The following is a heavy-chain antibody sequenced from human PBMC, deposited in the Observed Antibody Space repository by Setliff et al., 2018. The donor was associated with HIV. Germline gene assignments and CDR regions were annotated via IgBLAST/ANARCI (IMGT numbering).Heavy chain of an antibody. CDR2: INQSGGI. D-gene: IGHD2-21*01. CDR3: AQMSISASVYFDY. CDR1: GGSFSGYY. J-gene: IGHJ4*02. V-gene: IGHV4-34*07. Sequence: SETLSLTCAVSGGSFSGYYWSWIRQPPGKGLEWIGEINQSGGINYNPSLKSRVTISIDTFKTQFSRRLKSVTAADTAVYFCAQMSISASVYFDYWGQGTLVTVSS.